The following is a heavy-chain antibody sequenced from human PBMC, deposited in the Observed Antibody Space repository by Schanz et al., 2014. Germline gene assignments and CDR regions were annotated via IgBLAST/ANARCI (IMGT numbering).Heavy chain of an antibody. CDR2: ITRQGTT. CDR3: ARGTMPGTFDI. CDR1: GFTVNNYA. Sequence: EVQLLESGGGLVQPGGSLRLSCTVSGFTVNNYAMNWVRQAPGRGLEWVSGITRQGTTYYADFVKGRFSISRDLSSNTLYLQMNSLRYEDTALYYCARGTMPGTFDIWGQGTMXTVSS. J-gene: IGHJ3*02. D-gene: IGHD2-2*01. V-gene: IGHV3-23*01.